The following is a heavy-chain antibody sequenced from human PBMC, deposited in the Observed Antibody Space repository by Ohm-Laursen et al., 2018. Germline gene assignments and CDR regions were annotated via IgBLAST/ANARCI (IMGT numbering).Heavy chain of an antibody. J-gene: IGHJ4*02. D-gene: IGHD3-10*01. CDR1: GFTFSPYE. CDR2: ISGSGGST. V-gene: IGHV3-23*01. CDR3: AAPRGDY. Sequence: SLRLSCTASGFTFSPYEMNWVRQAPGKGLEWVSAISGSGGSTYYADSVKGRFTISRDNSKNTLYLQMNSLRAEDTAVYYCAAPRGDYWGQGTLVTVSS.